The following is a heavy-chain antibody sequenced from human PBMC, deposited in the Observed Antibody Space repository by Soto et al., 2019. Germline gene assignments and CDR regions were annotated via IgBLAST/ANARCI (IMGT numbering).Heavy chain of an antibody. V-gene: IGHV1-69*01. CDR2: IIPIFGTA. D-gene: IGHD2-15*01. CDR1: GGTFSSYA. Sequence: QVQLVQSGAEVKKPGSSVKVSCKASGGTFSSYAISWVRQAPGQGLEWMGGIIPIFGTANYAQKFQGSVTITADESTSTAYMELNSLRSEDTAVYYCARDRKSSCSGGSCYSYYYYYYGMDVWGQGTTVTVSS. CDR3: ARDRKSSCSGGSCYSYYYYYYGMDV. J-gene: IGHJ6*02.